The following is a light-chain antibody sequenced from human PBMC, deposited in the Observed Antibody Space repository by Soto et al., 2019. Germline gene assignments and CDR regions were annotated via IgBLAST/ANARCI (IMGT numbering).Light chain of an antibody. V-gene: IGKV3-11*01. Sequence: LSLSPGERAPLSCRASQSVRTYLAWYQQKPGQAPRLLIHDVSDRATGIPARFSGSGSGTDFTLTISSLEPEDFAVYYCQQRSNWPPAFGGGTKVDIK. CDR3: QQRSNWPPA. CDR1: QSVRTY. J-gene: IGKJ4*01. CDR2: DVS.